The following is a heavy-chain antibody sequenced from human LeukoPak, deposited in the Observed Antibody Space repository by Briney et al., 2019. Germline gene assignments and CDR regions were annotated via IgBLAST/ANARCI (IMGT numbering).Heavy chain of an antibody. CDR1: GFTFSSYA. CDR3: AKDGSGVSLYYYYYYGMDV. V-gene: IGHV3-23*01. J-gene: IGHJ6*02. Sequence: GGSLRLSCAASGFTFSSYAMSWVRQAPGKGLEWVSAISGSGGSTYYADSVKGRFTISRDNSKNTLYLQMNSLRAEDTAVYYCAKDGSGVSLYYYYYYGMDVWGQGTTVTVSS. CDR2: ISGSGGST. D-gene: IGHD3-10*01.